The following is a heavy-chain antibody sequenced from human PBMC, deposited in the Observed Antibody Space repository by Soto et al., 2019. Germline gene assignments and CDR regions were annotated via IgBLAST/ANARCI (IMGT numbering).Heavy chain of an antibody. CDR2: INPSGGST. CDR3: ASRTRYCSGGSCYSGYYYYGMDV. J-gene: IGHJ6*02. Sequence: QVQLVQSGAEVKKPGASVKVSCKASGYTFTSYYMHWVRQAPGQGLEWMGIINPSGGSTSYAQKCQGRVTMTRDTSTSTVYMELSSLRSEDTAVYYCASRTRYCSGGSCYSGYYYYGMDVWGQGTTVTVSS. CDR1: GYTFTSYY. D-gene: IGHD2-15*01. V-gene: IGHV1-46*01.